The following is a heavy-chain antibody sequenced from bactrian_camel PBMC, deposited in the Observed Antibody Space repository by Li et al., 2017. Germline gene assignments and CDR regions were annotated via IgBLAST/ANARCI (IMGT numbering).Heavy chain of an antibody. Sequence: HVQLVESGGGSVQAGGSLTLSCAASGNIDDSIVMAWFRQSPGKKREGVAALDSDGTETYADSVKGRSTISKDKAKNTVYLELNSLKHDDTGTYFCGAGPSGYGDRWCVTGFTYYGQGTQVTV. V-gene: IGHV3S53*01. D-gene: IGHD6*01. CDR1: GNIDDSIV. CDR2: LDSDGTE. J-gene: IGHJ4*01.